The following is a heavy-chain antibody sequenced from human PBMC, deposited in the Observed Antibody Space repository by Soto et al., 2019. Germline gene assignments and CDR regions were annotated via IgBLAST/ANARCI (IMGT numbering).Heavy chain of an antibody. CDR2: IKSDGSST. V-gene: IGHV3-74*01. CDR1: GFTFSSYW. J-gene: IGHJ5*02. CDR3: ARGSYYYDRGGFDP. D-gene: IGHD3-22*01. Sequence: EVQLVESGGGLVQPGGSLRVSCAASGFTFSSYWMHWVRQAPGKGLVWVSRIKSDGSSTSYADSVTGRFTISRDNAKDMRYLKMNSLRADDTAVYYCARGSYYYDRGGFDPWGQGTLVTVSS.